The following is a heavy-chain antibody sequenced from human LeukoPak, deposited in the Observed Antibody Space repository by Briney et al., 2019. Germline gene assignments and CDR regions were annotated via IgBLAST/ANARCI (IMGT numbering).Heavy chain of an antibody. CDR1: GYTFTSYG. CDR2: INPSGGST. V-gene: IGHV1-46*01. J-gene: IGHJ4*02. CDR3: ARVSERWLQPFDY. D-gene: IGHD5-24*01. Sequence: ASVKVSCKASGYTFTSYGISWVRQAPGQGLEWMGIINPSGGSTSYAQKFQGRVTMTRDTSTSTVYMELSSLRSEDTAVYYCARVSERWLQPFDYWGQGTLVTVSS.